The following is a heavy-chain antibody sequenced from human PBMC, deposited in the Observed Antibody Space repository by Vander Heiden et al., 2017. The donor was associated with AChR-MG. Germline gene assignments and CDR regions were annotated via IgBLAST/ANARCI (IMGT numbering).Heavy chain of an antibody. CDR1: GGSFSGYY. J-gene: IGHJ4*02. CDR3: ARGLWFGELLAPDY. Sequence: QVQLQQWGAGLLKPSETLSLTCAVYGGSFSGYYWSWIRQPPGKGLEWIGEINHSGSTNYNPSLKSRVTISVDTSKNQFSLKLSSVTAADTAVYYCARGLWFGELLAPDYWGQGTLVTVSS. V-gene: IGHV4-34*01. D-gene: IGHD3-10*01. CDR2: INHSGST.